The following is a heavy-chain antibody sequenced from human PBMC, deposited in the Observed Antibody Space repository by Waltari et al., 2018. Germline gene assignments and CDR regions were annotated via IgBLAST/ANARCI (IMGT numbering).Heavy chain of an antibody. CDR2: IIPIFGTA. CDR1: GGTFSSYD. Sequence: QVQLVQSGAEVKKPGSSVKVSCKASGGTFSSYDISWVRQAPGQGLEWMGGIIPIFGTANYAQKFQGRVTITADESTSTAYMELSSLRSEDTAVYYCARDRGNTAINWFDPWGQGTLVTVSS. V-gene: IGHV1-69*12. CDR3: ARDRGNTAINWFDP. D-gene: IGHD5-18*01. J-gene: IGHJ5*02.